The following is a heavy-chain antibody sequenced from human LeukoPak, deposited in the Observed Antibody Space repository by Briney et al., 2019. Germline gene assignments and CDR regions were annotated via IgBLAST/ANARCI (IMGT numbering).Heavy chain of an antibody. CDR1: GFTFSSYW. J-gene: IGHJ4*02. CDR3: ARGIDY. Sequence: GSPRLSCAASGFTFSSYWMSWVRQAPGKELEWVSVIYTGGGRYYADSVRGRFTISRDTSKNMVFLQMNSLRVEDTAVYYCARGIDYWGRGTLVTVSS. CDR2: IYTGGGR. V-gene: IGHV3-53*01.